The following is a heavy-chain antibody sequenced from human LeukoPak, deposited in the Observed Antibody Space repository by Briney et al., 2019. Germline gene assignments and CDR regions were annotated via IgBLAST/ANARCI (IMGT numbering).Heavy chain of an antibody. CDR2: IRYDGNNK. CDR3: AKGARVGANPSGYFDY. J-gene: IGHJ4*02. CDR1: AFTFSSYG. Sequence: PGGSLRLSCAASAFTFSSYGMHWVRQAPGKGLEWVAFIRYDGNNKYYADSVKGRFTISRDNSKNTLYLQMSSLRDEDTAVYYCAKGARVGANPSGYFDYWGQGTLVTVSS. V-gene: IGHV3-30*02. D-gene: IGHD1-26*01.